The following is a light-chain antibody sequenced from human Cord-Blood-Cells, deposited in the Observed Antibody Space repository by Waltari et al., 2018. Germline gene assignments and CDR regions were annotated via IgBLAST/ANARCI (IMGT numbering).Light chain of an antibody. CDR3: QQYNNWPLT. J-gene: IGKJ4*01. V-gene: IGKV3-15*01. CDR2: GAS. CDR1: QSVSSN. Sequence: EIVMTQSPATLSVSAGERATLSCRASQSVSSNLAWYQQKPGQAPRLLIYGASTRTTGIPARFSGSGSGTEFTLTISSLQSEDFVVYYCQQYNNWPLTFGGGTKVEIK.